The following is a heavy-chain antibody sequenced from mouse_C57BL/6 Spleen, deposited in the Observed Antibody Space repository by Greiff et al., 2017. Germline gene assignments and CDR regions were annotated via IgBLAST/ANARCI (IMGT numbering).Heavy chain of an antibody. CDR1: GFTFSDYY. J-gene: IGHJ2*01. CDR3: AREGRLRDYFDY. D-gene: IGHD3-2*02. Sequence: EVQVVESEGGLVQPGSSMKLSCTASGFTFSDYYMAWVRQVPEKGLEWVANINYDGSSTYYLDSLKSRFIISRDNAKNILYLQMSSLKSEDTATYYCAREGRLRDYFDYWGQGTTLTVSS. V-gene: IGHV5-16*01. CDR2: INYDGSST.